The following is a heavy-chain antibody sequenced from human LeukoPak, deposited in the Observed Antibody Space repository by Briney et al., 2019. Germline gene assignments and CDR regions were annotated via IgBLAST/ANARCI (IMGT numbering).Heavy chain of an antibody. V-gene: IGHV1-2*02. J-gene: IGHJ6*02. Sequence: ASVKVSCKASGYTFTGYYMHWVRQAPGQGLEWMGWINPNSGGTNYAQKFQGRVTMTRDTSISTAYMELSRLRSDDTAVYYCARELRHGSGSSNYYYYGMDVWGQGTTVTVSS. CDR1: GYTFTGYY. D-gene: IGHD3-10*01. CDR3: ARELRHGSGSSNYYYYGMDV. CDR2: INPNSGGT.